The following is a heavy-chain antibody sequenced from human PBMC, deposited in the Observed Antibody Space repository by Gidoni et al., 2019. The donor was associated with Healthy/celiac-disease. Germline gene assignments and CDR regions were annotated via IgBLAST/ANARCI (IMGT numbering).Heavy chain of an antibody. CDR2: IYSGGST. D-gene: IGHD3-16*01. CDR1: GFTVSSNY. Sequence: EVQLVASGCGLIQPGGSLRLSFAASGFTVSSNYMSWVRQAPGKGLEWVSVIYSGGSTYYADYVKGRFTISRDNSKNTLYLQMNSLRAEDTAVYYCTVSRLRLGESGYWGQGTLVTVSS. CDR3: TVSRLRLGESGY. V-gene: IGHV3-53*01. J-gene: IGHJ4*02.